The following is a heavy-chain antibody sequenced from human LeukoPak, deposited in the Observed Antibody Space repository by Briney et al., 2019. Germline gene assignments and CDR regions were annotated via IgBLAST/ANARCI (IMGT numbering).Heavy chain of an antibody. J-gene: IGHJ4*02. Sequence: SETLSLTCIVSGGSINNYYWTWVRQPPGKGLEWIGYVYHTGNTNFNPSLESRVTISIDTSKNQFSLKVTSVTAADTAVYYCARSPGATDFDYWGQGTLVTVSS. CDR2: VYHTGNT. CDR3: ARSPGATDFDY. CDR1: GGSINNYY. V-gene: IGHV4-59*08. D-gene: IGHD1-26*01.